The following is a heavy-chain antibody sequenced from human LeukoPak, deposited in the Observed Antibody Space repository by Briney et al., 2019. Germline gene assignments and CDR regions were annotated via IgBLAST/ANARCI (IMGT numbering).Heavy chain of an antibody. Sequence: SETLSLTCTVSGDSISSYYWSWIRQPPGKGLEWIGEINHSGSTNYNPSLKSRVTISADTSKNQFSLKLSSVTAADTAVYYCARLSPWERGYGYGSGRGRWFDPWGQGTLVTVSS. J-gene: IGHJ5*02. CDR3: ARLSPWERGYGYGSGRGRWFDP. CDR1: GDSISSYY. CDR2: INHSGST. V-gene: IGHV4-34*01. D-gene: IGHD3-10*01.